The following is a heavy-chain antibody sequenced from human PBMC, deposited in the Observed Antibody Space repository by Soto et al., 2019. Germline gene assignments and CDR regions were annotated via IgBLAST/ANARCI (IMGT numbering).Heavy chain of an antibody. J-gene: IGHJ6*02. Sequence: GGSLRLSCAASGFTFSSYSMNWVRQAPGKGLEWVSSISSSSSYIYYADSVKGRFTISRDNAKNSLYLQMNSLRAEDTAVYYCARDQYFSGAFYRDYYYYGMDVWGQGTTVTVSS. D-gene: IGHD3-10*01. CDR3: ARDQYFSGAFYRDYYYYGMDV. CDR1: GFTFSSYS. CDR2: ISSSSSYI. V-gene: IGHV3-21*01.